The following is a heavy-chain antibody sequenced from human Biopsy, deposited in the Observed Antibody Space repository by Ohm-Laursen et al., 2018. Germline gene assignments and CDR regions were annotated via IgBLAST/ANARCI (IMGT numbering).Heavy chain of an antibody. CDR2: INPTSGNA. D-gene: IGHD3-9*01. CDR1: AGTFINYA. CDR3: QRVPAYPAIDGYYGLDL. Sequence: ASVTVSCKVYAGTFINYAISWVRQAPGQGLEWMGWINPTSGNANYAQSFQGRLTVTRDTSISTAYMELTSLTFDDTAIYYCQRVPAYPAIDGYYGLDLWGQGTTVTVSS. J-gene: IGHJ6*02. V-gene: IGHV1-2*02.